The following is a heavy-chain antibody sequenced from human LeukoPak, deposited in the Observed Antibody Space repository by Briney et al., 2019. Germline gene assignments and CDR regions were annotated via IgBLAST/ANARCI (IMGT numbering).Heavy chain of an antibody. D-gene: IGHD3-10*01. CDR1: GFAFSSNW. CDR3: ATCRGSLTEY. J-gene: IGHJ4*02. CDR2: INRCGSGT. V-gene: IGHV3-74*01. Sequence: PGGALRLFCAAFGFAFSSNWLHWVRQTPGKGLVWVSRINRCGSGTIFADSVEGRFTISRDNAKNTLYLQMNSLKGEDTAVYYCATCRGSLTEYWGQGTLVTVCS.